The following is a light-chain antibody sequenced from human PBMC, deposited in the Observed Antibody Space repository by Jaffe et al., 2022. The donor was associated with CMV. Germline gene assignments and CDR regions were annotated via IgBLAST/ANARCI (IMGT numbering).Light chain of an antibody. J-gene: IGLJ1*01. CDR2: GVT. CDR3: NSYTSSRGTLYV. CDR1: SSDVGGYNY. V-gene: IGLV2-14*03. Sequence: SALTQPASVSGSPGQSITISCTGTSSDVGGYNYVSWYQQHPGKAPKLMIYGVTNRPSGVSNRFSGSKSGNTASLTISGLQAEDEADYYCNSYTSSRGTLYVFGTGTQVTVL.